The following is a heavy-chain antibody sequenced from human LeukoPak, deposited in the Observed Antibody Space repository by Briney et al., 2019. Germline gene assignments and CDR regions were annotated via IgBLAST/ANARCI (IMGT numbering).Heavy chain of an antibody. J-gene: IGHJ5*02. CDR3: ARLVVGATTSYNWFDP. CDR2: IIPIFGTA. D-gene: IGHD1-26*01. Sequence: EASVKVSCKASGGTFSGYAISWVRQAPGQGLEWMGGIIPIFGTANYAQKFQGRVTITADESTSTAYMELSSLRSEDTAVYYCARLVVGATTSYNWFDPWGQGTLVTVSS. V-gene: IGHV1-69*13. CDR1: GGTFSGYA.